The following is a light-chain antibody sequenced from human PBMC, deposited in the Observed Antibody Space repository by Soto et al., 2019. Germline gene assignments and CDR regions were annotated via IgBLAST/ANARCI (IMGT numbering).Light chain of an antibody. V-gene: IGKV3-20*01. J-gene: IGKJ1*01. CDR1: QIVSSSF. Sequence: EIVLTQSPGTLSLSPGERATLSCRASQIVSSSFLAWYQQKPGQAPRLLIYGASGRATGVPDRFSGSGSGTDFTLTINRLDPEDFAVYYCQQYGSLPRTFGQGTKVEIQ. CDR2: GAS. CDR3: QQYGSLPRT.